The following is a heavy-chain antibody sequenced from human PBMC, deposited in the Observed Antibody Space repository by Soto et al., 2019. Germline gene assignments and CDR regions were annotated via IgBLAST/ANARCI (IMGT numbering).Heavy chain of an antibody. Sequence: GESLKISCKGSGYSFTSYWIGWVRQMPGKGLEWMGIIYPGDSDTRYSPSFQGQVTISADKSISTAYLQWSSLKASDTAMYYCARHLHNWNDNNPKHYWFDPWGQGTLVTVSS. V-gene: IGHV5-51*01. CDR3: ARHLHNWNDNNPKHYWFDP. J-gene: IGHJ5*02. D-gene: IGHD1-20*01. CDR1: GYSFTSYW. CDR2: IYPGDSDT.